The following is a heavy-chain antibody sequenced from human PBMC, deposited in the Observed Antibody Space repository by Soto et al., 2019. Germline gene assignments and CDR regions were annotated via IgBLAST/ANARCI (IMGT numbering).Heavy chain of an antibody. V-gene: IGHV1-8*01. CDR3: ARMATFGSLNWFDP. CDR2: MNPGSGDT. D-gene: IGHD3-16*01. J-gene: IGHJ5*02. Sequence: GASVKVSCKASGYSFTNNDVSWVRQATGQGLEWMGWMNPGSGDTGYAQKFQGRVTMTRDISIATAYMALSSLRSADTAIYYCARMATFGSLNWFDPWGQGTLVTVSS. CDR1: GYSFTNND.